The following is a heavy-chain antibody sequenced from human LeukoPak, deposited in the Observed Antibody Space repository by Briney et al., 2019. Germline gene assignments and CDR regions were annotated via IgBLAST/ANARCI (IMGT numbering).Heavy chain of an antibody. Sequence: GGSLRLSCVASGFTFGPYTMNWVRQAPGKGLEWISHITSGSDTKYCADSVKGRFTISRDNAKNSLYLQMNSLRAEDTAVYYCASGMRVGPNIWGQGTLVTVSS. CDR3: ASGMRVGPNI. CDR1: GFTFGPYT. J-gene: IGHJ4*02. D-gene: IGHD1-26*01. V-gene: IGHV3-48*04. CDR2: ITSGSDTK.